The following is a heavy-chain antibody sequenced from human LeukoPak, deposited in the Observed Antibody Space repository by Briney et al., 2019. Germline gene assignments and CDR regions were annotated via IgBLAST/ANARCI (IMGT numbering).Heavy chain of an antibody. CDR2: INSDGSST. Sequence: GGSLRLSCAASGFTFSSYAMNWVRQAPGKGLVWVSRINSDGSSTSYADSVKGRFTISRDNAKNTLYLQMNSLRAEDTAVYYCARDYPHYYDSSGYYSLGFDYWGQGTLVTVSS. V-gene: IGHV3-74*01. D-gene: IGHD3-22*01. CDR1: GFTFSSYA. CDR3: ARDYPHYYDSSGYYSLGFDY. J-gene: IGHJ4*02.